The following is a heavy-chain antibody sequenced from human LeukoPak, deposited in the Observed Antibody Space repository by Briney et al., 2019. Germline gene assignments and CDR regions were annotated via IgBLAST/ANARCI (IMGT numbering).Heavy chain of an antibody. CDR3: AKDLLGVAAGNY. D-gene: IGHD6-13*01. Sequence: GGSLRLSCAASGFTVSSNYMSWVRQAPGKGLEWVSAISGSGGSTYYADSVKGRFTISRDNSKSTLYLQMNSLRAEDTAVYSCAKDLLGVAAGNYWGQGTLVTVSS. CDR2: ISGSGGST. J-gene: IGHJ4*02. CDR1: GFTVSSNY. V-gene: IGHV3-23*01.